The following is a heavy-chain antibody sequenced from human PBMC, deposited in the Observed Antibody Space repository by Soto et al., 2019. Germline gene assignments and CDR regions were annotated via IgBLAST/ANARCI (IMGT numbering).Heavy chain of an antibody. CDR3: ARGPTDYYDNSGNYFLDY. V-gene: IGHV1-18*01. CDR2: ISTYNGNT. Sequence: QVQLVQSGAEVKKPGASVKVSCKASGYTFTTYGMSWVRQAPGQGLDWMGWISTYNGNTKYAERLQGRVTMTTDTTTSTAYMELRSQRSGDTAVYYCARGPTDYYDNSGNYFLDYWGQGTLVTVSS. J-gene: IGHJ4*02. D-gene: IGHD3-22*01. CDR1: GYTFTTYG.